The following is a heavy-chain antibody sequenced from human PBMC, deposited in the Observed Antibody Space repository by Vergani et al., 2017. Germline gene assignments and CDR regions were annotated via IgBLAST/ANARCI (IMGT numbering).Heavy chain of an antibody. Sequence: VQLLESGAEVKKPGSSVKVSCKASGGTFSSYAISWVRQAPGQGLEWMGGIIPIFGTANYAQKFQGRVTITADESTSTAYMELSSLRSEDTAVYYCEFLSEGQWLVRDYWGQGTLVTVSS. J-gene: IGHJ4*02. CDR3: EFLSEGQWLVRDY. D-gene: IGHD6-19*01. CDR1: GGTFSSYA. V-gene: IGHV1-69*01. CDR2: IIPIFGTA.